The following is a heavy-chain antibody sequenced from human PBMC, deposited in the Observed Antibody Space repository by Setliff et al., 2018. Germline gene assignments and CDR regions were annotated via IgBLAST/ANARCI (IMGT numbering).Heavy chain of an antibody. CDR2: ITHSGWDT. D-gene: IGHD2-2*01. CDR3: VKGSSDSRPYYFDY. Sequence: PGGSLRLSCAASGFTFSNYAMGWVRQAPGKGLEWISAITHSGWDTYHADSVKGRFTISRANSQTTLFLQMNSLRVEDTAVYFCVKGSSDSRPYYFDYWGQGMLVTVSS. CDR1: GFTFSNYA. V-gene: IGHV3-23*01. J-gene: IGHJ4*02.